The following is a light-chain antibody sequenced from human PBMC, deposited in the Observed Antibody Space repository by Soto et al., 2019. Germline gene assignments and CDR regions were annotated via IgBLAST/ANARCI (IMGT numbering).Light chain of an antibody. J-gene: IGKJ4*01. Sequence: EVVMTQSPATLSVSPWDTATLSCRASQGVSSNLAWYQQKSGQAPRLLIYGASTRATGVPARFSGSGSGTEFTLTISRLEPEDFAVYYCQQRSSWPPTFGGGTKVDIK. V-gene: IGKV3-15*01. CDR3: QQRSSWPPT. CDR2: GAS. CDR1: QGVSSN.